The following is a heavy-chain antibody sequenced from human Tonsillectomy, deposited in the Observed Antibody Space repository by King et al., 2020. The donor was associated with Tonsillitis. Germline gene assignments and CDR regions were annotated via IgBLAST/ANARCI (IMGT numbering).Heavy chain of an antibody. J-gene: IGHJ6*02. V-gene: IGHV5-51*01. D-gene: IGHD2-21*01. CDR2: IYPGDSDT. Sequence: VQLVESGAEVKKPGESLRISCKGSGYRFTTYWIGWVRQMPGKGLESMGIIYPGDSDTRYSPSFQGQVTISADKSISTTYLQWRSLKASDSGMYYCARIDSSSGENGMDVWGQGTTVTVSS. CDR1: GYRFTTYW. CDR3: ARIDSSSGENGMDV.